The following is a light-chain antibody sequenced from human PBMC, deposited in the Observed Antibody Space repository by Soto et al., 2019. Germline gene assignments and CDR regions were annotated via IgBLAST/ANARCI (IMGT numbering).Light chain of an antibody. V-gene: IGLV1-51*02. Sequence: QSVLTQPPSVSAAPGQKVTISCSGSNSNIGNNYVSWYQQLPGTAPKLLIYENNKRPSGIPDRFSGSKSGTSATLGITGLQTGDEADYYCGTWDTGLSIYVFGSGTKVTVL. CDR2: ENN. J-gene: IGLJ1*01. CDR3: GTWDTGLSIYV. CDR1: NSNIGNNY.